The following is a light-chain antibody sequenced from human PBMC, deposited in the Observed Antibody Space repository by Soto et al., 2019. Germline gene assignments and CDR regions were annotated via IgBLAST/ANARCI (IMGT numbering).Light chain of an antibody. J-gene: IGLJ1*01. V-gene: IGLV2-18*01. Sequence: QWALTQPPSVSGSPGQSVPISCTGTSSDFDIYNHVSWYKRPQATGPKIMIYEVSNPPSGLPDRFSGSKSGNTASLTISGLQAEEEAEYSCSLYTTDSTDVFGTVTKVTVL. CDR1: SSDFDIYNH. CDR2: EVS. CDR3: SLYTTDSTDV.